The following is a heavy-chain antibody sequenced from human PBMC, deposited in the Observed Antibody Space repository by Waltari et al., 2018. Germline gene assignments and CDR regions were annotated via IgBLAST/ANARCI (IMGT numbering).Heavy chain of an antibody. D-gene: IGHD6-6*01. Sequence: EVQLVQSGAEVKKPGDTVKISCKVSGYTFTGYYIHWLQEAPGKGLEWMGLVDPEDGETIVAEKFQGRIIITAETSTDTAYMELSSLRSEDTAIYYCAKAARPEYYYMDVWGKGTTVTISS. CDR1: GYTFTGYY. J-gene: IGHJ6*03. V-gene: IGHV1-69-2*01. CDR3: AKAARPEYYYMDV. CDR2: VDPEDGET.